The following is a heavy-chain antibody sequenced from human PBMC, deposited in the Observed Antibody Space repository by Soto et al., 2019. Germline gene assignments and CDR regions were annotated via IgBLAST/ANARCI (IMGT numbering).Heavy chain of an antibody. CDR3: ARGLGKGAYDHSSGYYPEYLQH. Sequence: QVQLVQSGAEVKKPGASVKVSCKASGYTFTGYYMHWVRQAPGQGLEWMGWINPNSGGTTYAQKFQGKVILSSDTSISTAYTELSRLRSSDTDVYYCARGLGKGAYDHSSGYYPEYLQHWGQGTLVTVSS. CDR2: INPNSGGT. J-gene: IGHJ1*01. V-gene: IGHV1-2*02. CDR1: GYTFTGYY. D-gene: IGHD3-22*01.